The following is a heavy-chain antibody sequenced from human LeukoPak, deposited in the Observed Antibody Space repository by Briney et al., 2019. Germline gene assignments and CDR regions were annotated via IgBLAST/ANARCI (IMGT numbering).Heavy chain of an antibody. CDR3: ARGTAAAGIDY. V-gene: IGHV3-21*01. D-gene: IGHD6-13*01. CDR1: GFTFSSYS. J-gene: IGHJ4*02. Sequence: GGSLRLSCAASGFTFSSYSMNWVRQAPGKGLEWVSSISSSSSYIYYADSVKDRFTISRDNAKNSLYLQMNSLRAEDTAVYYCARGTAAAGIDYWGQGTLVTVSS. CDR2: ISSSSSYI.